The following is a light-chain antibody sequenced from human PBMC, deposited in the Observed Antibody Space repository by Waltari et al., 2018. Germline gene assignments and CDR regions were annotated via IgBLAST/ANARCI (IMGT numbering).Light chain of an antibody. CDR2: GAS. J-gene: IGKJ1*01. CDR3: QHHFRLPAT. Sequence: EIVLTQSPGTLSLSPGESATLSCRTSQSVTRAFAWYQQKPGQAPRLLLYGASNRATGVPDRFSGSGSGTDFSLTISSLEPEDFAVYYCQHHFRLPATFGQGTKVEIK. CDR1: QSVTRAF. V-gene: IGKV3-20*01.